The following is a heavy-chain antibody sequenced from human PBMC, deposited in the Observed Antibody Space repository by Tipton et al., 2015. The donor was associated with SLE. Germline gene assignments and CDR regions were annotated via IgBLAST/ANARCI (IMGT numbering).Heavy chain of an antibody. D-gene: IGHD2-8*01. V-gene: IGHV4-4*09. CDR2: IYTSGST. CDR3: ASGYGLNGY. J-gene: IGHJ4*02. CDR1: GGSISGHF. Sequence: TLSLTCTVSGGSISGHFWSWIRQPPGKGLEWIGYIYTSGSTNYNPSLKSRVTISVDTSKNQFSLKLSSVTAADTAVYYCASGYGLNGYWGQGTLVTVSS.